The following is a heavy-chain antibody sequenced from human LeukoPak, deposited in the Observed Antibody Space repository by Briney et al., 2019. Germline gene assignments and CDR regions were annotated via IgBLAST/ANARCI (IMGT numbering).Heavy chain of an antibody. CDR1: GFTFSRDW. V-gene: IGHV3-74*03. D-gene: IGHD3-10*01. J-gene: IGHJ4*02. Sequence: GGSLRLSCAASGFTFSRDWMHWVRQAPGKGLVWVSRISDDGSITTYADSVQGRFRISRDNSQNTLYLQLSSLRAEDTAVYYCASGTYRLGDYWGLGTLVTVSS. CDR2: ISDDGSIT. CDR3: ASGTYRLGDY.